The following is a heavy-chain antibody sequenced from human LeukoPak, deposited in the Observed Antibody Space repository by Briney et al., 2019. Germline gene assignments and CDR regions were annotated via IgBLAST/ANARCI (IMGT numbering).Heavy chain of an antibody. V-gene: IGHV4-34*01. CDR3: ARASYDSSGYYFDY. D-gene: IGHD3-22*01. CDR2: INHSGST. Sequence: SETLSLTCAVYAGSFSGYYWSWIRQPPGKGLEWIGEINHSGSTNYNPSLKSRVTISVDTSKNQFSLKLSSVTAADTAVYYCARASYDSSGYYFDYWGQGTLVTVSS. J-gene: IGHJ4*02. CDR1: AGSFSGYY.